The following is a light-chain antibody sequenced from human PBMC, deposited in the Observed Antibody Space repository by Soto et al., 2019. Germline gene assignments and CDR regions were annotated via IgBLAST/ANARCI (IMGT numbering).Light chain of an antibody. J-gene: IGKJ3*01. CDR2: GAS. CDR1: QTVTGSL. CDR3: QQYGNSPAT. V-gene: IGKV3-20*01. Sequence: EIVLTQSPGTLSLSPGERATLSCRASQTVTGSLLAWYQQKPGQAPRLLIYGASSRATHIPDRFSGSGSGTDFTLTITRLQPEDFAVYYWQQYGNSPATFGPGTKVEIK.